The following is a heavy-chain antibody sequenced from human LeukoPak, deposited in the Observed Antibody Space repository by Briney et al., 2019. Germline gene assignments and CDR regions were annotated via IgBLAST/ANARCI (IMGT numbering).Heavy chain of an antibody. V-gene: IGHV3-23*01. CDR2: ISGSGSST. J-gene: IGHJ4*02. D-gene: IGHD6-19*01. CDR3: ANSGYSSGWHDY. CDR1: GFTFSSYA. Sequence: GGSLRLSCAASGFTFSSYAMSWVRQAPGKGLEWVSAISGSGSSTYYADSVKGRFTISRDNSKNTLYLQMNSLRAEDTAVYYCANSGYSSGWHDYWGQGTLVTVSS.